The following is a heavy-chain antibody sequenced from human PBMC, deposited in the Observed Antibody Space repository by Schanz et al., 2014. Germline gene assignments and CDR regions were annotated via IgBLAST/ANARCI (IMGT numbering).Heavy chain of an antibody. CDR1: GGSIRSGTYY. CDR2: VFPNGIT. J-gene: IGHJ2*01. V-gene: IGHV4-61*02. D-gene: IGHD1-1*01. Sequence: QVQLQESGPGLVKPSQTLSLTCTVSGGSIRSGTYYWSWIRQPAGKALEWVGRVFPNGITNYNPSLKSRVPISLDTSKNQFPLPLTPLPAADTAVYYCARDTTWRLDLWGRGTLVTVSS. CDR3: ARDTTWRLDL.